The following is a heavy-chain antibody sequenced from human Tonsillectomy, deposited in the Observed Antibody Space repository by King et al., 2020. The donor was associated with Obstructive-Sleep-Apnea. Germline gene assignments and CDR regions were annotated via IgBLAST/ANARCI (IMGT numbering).Heavy chain of an antibody. CDR1: GFTFSSYA. CDR2: ISGSGGST. CDR3: AKSPRMWGSGSYVDG. D-gene: IGHD3-10*01. V-gene: IGHV3-23*04. J-gene: IGHJ4*02. Sequence: VQLVESGGGLVKPGGSLRLSCAASGFTFSSYAMSWVRQAPGKGLEWVSTISGSGGSTHYADSVKGRFTISRDNSKNTLYLQMSSLRAEDTAVYFCAKSPRMWGSGSYVDGWGQGTLVAVSS.